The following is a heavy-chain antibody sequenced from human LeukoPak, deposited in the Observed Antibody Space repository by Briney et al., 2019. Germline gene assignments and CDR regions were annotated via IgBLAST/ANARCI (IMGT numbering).Heavy chain of an antibody. Sequence: PGGSLRLSCAASGFTFSSYGMHWVRQAPGKGLEWVAFIRYDGSNKYYADSVKGRFTISRDNSKNTLYLQMNSLRAADTAVYYCAKTYGSGSYYGDWGQGTLVTVSS. CDR1: GFTFSSYG. CDR2: IRYDGSNK. D-gene: IGHD3-10*01. CDR3: AKTYGSGSYYGD. V-gene: IGHV3-30*02. J-gene: IGHJ4*02.